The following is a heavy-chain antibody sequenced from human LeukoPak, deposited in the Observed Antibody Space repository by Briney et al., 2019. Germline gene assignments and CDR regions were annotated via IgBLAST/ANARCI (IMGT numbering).Heavy chain of an antibody. CDR2: IYYSGNT. Sequence: PSETLTLTCTVSGRSINSSSYYWGRIRQPPGKGLEWIGSIYYSGNTYYKPSLKSRVTISVDTSKNQFSLKLSSVTAADTAVYYCARSVTTATFDIWGQGTMVTVSS. CDR3: ARSVTTATFDI. V-gene: IGHV4-39*01. D-gene: IGHD4-17*01. J-gene: IGHJ3*02. CDR1: GRSINSSSYY.